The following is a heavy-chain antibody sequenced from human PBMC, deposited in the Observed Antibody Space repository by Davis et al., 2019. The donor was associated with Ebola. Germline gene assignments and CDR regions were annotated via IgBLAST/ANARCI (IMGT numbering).Heavy chain of an antibody. CDR3: AKAGGFRDMDV. CDR2: ISYDGSNK. J-gene: IGHJ6*02. CDR1: GFTFSSYG. Sequence: GESLKISCAASGFTFSSYGMHWVRQAPGKGLEWVAVISYDGSNKYYADSVKGRFTISRDNSKNTLYLQMNSLRAEDTAVYYCAKAGGFRDMDVWGQGTTVTVSS. D-gene: IGHD3-16*01. V-gene: IGHV3-30*18.